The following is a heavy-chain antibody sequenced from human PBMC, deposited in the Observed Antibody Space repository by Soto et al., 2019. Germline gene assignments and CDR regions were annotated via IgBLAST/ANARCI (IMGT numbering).Heavy chain of an antibody. CDR2: ISRSSTYI. CDR3: ARGVGSSDYFDY. V-gene: IGHV3-21*01. J-gene: IGHJ4*02. Sequence: PGGSMRLSCAASGFTFSTYAMNWVRQAPGKGLEWVSSISRSSTYIYYADSVKGRFTISRDNAKNSLYLQMNSLRAEDTAVYYCARGVGSSDYFDYWGQGTLVTVSS. D-gene: IGHD6-6*01. CDR1: GFTFSTYA.